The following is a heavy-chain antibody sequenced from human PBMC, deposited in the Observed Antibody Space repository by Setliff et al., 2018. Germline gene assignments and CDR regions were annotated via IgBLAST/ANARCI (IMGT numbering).Heavy chain of an antibody. CDR3: ARAPRYFDPTGSLDV. D-gene: IGHD3-22*01. CDR1: GASVSGNSYY. J-gene: IGHJ6*04. CDR2: TYYSGST. V-gene: IGHV4-39*07. Sequence: PSETLSLTCTVSGASVSGNSYYWGWIRQPPGKGLEWIASTYYSGSTYYNPSLKSRVTISVDTSKNQFSLKLTSVTAADTAVYYCARAPRYFDPTGSLDVWGKGTTVTVSS.